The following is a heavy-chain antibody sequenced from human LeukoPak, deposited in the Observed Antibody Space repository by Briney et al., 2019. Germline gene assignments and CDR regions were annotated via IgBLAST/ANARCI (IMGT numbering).Heavy chain of an antibody. V-gene: IGHV3-21*01. D-gene: IGHD5-12*01. CDR3: ARGLSGYVAEYFQH. J-gene: IGHJ1*01. CDR1: GFTFSRYS. CDR2: ISISSSYI. Sequence: PGGSLRLSCAASGFTFSRYSMNWVRQAPGKGLEWVSSISISSSYIYYADSVKGRFTMSRDNAKNSLYLQMNSLRAEDTAVYYCARGLSGYVAEYFQHWGQGTLVTVSS.